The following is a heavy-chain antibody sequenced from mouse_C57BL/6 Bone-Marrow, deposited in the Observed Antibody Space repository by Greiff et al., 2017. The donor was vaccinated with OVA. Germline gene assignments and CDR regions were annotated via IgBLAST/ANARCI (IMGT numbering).Heavy chain of an antibody. J-gene: IGHJ1*03. V-gene: IGHV1-55*01. CDR3: ASPSITTVVATDWYFDV. CDR1: GYTFTSYW. Sequence: QVQLQQPGAELVKPGASVKMSCKASGYTFTSYWITWVKQRPGQGLEWIGDIYPGSGSTNYNEKFKSKATLTVDTSSSTAYMQLSSLTSEDSAVYYCASPSITTVVATDWYFDVWGTGTTVTVSS. D-gene: IGHD1-1*01. CDR2: IYPGSGST.